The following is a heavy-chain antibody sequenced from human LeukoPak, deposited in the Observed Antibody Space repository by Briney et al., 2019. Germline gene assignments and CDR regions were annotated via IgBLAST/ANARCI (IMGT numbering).Heavy chain of an antibody. J-gene: IGHJ3*02. D-gene: IGHD3-10*01. Sequence: GGSLRLSCAASGFTFSIYWMSWVRQAPGKGLEWVANINQDGSEEYYVDSVKGRFTISRDNSKNTLYLQMNSLRAEDTAVYYCAKDGLMVRHTSHGPIWGQGTMVTVSS. CDR3: AKDGLMVRHTSHGPI. CDR1: GFTFSIYW. V-gene: IGHV3-7*03. CDR2: INQDGSEE.